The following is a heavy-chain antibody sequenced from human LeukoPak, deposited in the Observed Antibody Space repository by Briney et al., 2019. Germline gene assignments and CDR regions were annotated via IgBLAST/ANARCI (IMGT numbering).Heavy chain of an antibody. V-gene: IGHV3-30*02. D-gene: IGHD6-6*01. CDR2: IRYDGSNK. CDR1: GFTFSSYG. CDR3: AKWTGYEYSSSSNWFDP. J-gene: IGHJ5*02. Sequence: GGSLRLSCAASGFTFSSYGMHWVRQAPGKGLEWVAFIRYDGSNKYYADSVKGRFTISRDNSKNTLYLQMNSLRAEDTAVYYCAKWTGYEYSSSSNWFDPWGQGTLVTVSS.